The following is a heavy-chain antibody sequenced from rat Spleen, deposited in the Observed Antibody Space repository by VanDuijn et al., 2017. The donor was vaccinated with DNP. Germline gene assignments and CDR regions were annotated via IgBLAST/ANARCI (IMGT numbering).Heavy chain of an antibody. CDR2: IKPKSNNYAN. J-gene: IGHJ2*01. V-gene: IGHV6-6*01. D-gene: IGHD1-10*01. CDR3: AWPST. CDR1: GFTFSSAW. Sequence: EVQVLESGGGLVQPGNSLKLSCATSGFTFSSAWVYWYRQSPEKRLEWVARIKPKSNNYANDYTESVKGRFTITRDDSKSSIYLQMNKLKEEDTAIYYCAWPSTWGQGVMVTVSS.